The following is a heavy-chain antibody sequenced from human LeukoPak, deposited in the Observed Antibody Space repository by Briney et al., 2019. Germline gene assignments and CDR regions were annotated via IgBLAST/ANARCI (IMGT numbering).Heavy chain of an antibody. CDR3: ARVLPQWLARYYFDC. D-gene: IGHD6-19*01. CDR2: IYYSGST. J-gene: IGHJ4*02. CDR1: GDSISSSSYY. V-gene: IGHV4-39*01. Sequence: PSETLSLTCTVSGDSISSSSYYWGWIRQPPGKGLEWIGTIYYSGSTYYSPSLESRVTISIDTSKSQFSLRLNSVTAADTAVYYCARVLPQWLARYYFDCWGQGTLVTVSS.